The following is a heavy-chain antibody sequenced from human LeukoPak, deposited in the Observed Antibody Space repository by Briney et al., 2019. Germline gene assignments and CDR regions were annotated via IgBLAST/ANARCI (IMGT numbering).Heavy chain of an antibody. J-gene: IGHJ4*02. V-gene: IGHV3-23*01. D-gene: IGHD2-21*01. Sequence: PGGSLRLSCAASVFTFSSYAMSCVRQAPGKGLGWVSAICGSGGSTYYADSVKGRFTIARDNTKNTLYLKMNSLRAKDTAVYYCAKVWTDRDGDCDPGYFDYWGQGTLVTVAS. CDR2: ICGSGGST. CDR3: AKVWTDRDGDCDPGYFDY. CDR1: VFTFSSYA.